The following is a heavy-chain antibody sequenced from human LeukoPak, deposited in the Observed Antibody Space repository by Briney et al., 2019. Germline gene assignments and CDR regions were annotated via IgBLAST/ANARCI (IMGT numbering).Heavy chain of an antibody. V-gene: IGHV4-61*01. CDR3: ARAVVPADYYYYGMDV. J-gene: IGHJ6*02. Sequence: PSETLSLTCTVSGGSVSSGSYYWSWIRQPPGKGLEWIGYIYYSGSTNYNPSLKSRVTISVDTSKNQFSLKLSSVTAADTAVYYCARAVVPADYYYYGMDVWAKGPRSPSP. D-gene: IGHD2-2*01. CDR1: GGSVSSGSYY. CDR2: IYYSGST.